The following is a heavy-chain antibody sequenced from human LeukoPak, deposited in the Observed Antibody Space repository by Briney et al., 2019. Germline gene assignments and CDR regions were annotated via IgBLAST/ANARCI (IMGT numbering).Heavy chain of an antibody. D-gene: IGHD2-21*02. CDR1: GFSFNTYA. J-gene: IGHJ4*02. V-gene: IGHV3-23*01. CDR2: ISATGRER. Sequence: GGSLRLSCVASGFSFNTYAMSWVRQAPGKGLEWVSGISATGRERHYTDSVKGRFTISRDNSKNTLHLQMSSLRAEDTALYFCAKDHDNADYYYYSDSWGQGTLVTVSS. CDR3: AKDHDNADYYYYSDS.